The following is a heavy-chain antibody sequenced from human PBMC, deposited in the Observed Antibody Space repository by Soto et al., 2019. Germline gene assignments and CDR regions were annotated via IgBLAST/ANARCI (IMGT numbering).Heavy chain of an antibody. CDR3: ARSESVGTVTTGDY. J-gene: IGHJ4*02. D-gene: IGHD4-17*01. V-gene: IGHV3-33*01. Sequence: GGSLRLSCAASGFTFSSYGMHWVRQAPGKGLEWVAVIWYDGSNKYYADSVKGRFTISRDNSKNTLYLQMNSLRAEDTAVYYCARSESVGTVTTGDYWGQGTLVTVSS. CDR1: GFTFSSYG. CDR2: IWYDGSNK.